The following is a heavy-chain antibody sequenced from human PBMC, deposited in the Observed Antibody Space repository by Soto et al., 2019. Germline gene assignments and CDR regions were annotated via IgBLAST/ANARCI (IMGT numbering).Heavy chain of an antibody. D-gene: IGHD2-2*01. Sequence: QVQLVQSGAEVKKPGSSVKVSCKASGGTFSSYAISWVRQAPGQGREWMVGIIPSFGTANYAQKFYGRVTSTAEESTSTAYMELSSLRSEDTAVYYCARDGSSVFWFVDYWGQGTLVTVSS. CDR2: IIPSFGTA. J-gene: IGHJ4*02. V-gene: IGHV1-69*01. CDR1: GGTFSSYA. CDR3: ARDGSSVFWFVDY.